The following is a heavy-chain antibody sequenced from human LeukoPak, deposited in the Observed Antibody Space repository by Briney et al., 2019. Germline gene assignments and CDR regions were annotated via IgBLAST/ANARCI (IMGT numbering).Heavy chain of an antibody. Sequence: SETLSLTCTVSGGSISSYYWSWIRQPPGKGLEWIGYIYYSGSTNYNPSLKSRVTISVDTSKNQFSLKLSSVTAADTAVYYCALNLDPGELIAFDIWGQGTMVTVSS. CDR1: GGSISSYY. V-gene: IGHV4-59*01. CDR3: ALNLDPGELIAFDI. J-gene: IGHJ3*02. CDR2: IYYSGST. D-gene: IGHD1-26*01.